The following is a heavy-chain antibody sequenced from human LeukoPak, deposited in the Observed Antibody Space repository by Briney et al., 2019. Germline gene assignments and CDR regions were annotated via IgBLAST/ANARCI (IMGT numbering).Heavy chain of an antibody. CDR3: ARDPDVTVLELTP. CDR1: GYTFTDYY. V-gene: IGHV1-2*02. J-gene: IGHJ5*02. D-gene: IGHD2/OR15-2a*01. CDR2: INPNSGGT. Sequence: GASVKVSCKASGYTFTDYYMHWVRQAPGQGLEWMGWINPNSGGTNYAQKFQGRVTMTRDTSTSKVYMELSRVRSDDTAVYYCARDPDVTVLELTPWGQGTLVTVSS.